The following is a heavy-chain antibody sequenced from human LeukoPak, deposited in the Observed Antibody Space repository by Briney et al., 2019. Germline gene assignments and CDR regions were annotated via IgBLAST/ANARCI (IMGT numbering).Heavy chain of an antibody. CDR1: GGSISSYY. J-gene: IGHJ4*02. V-gene: IGHV4-59*08. D-gene: IGHD5-18*01. Sequence: SETLSLTCTVSGGSISSYYWSWLRQPPGKGLEWIGYIYYSGSTNYNPSLKSRVTISVDTSKNQFSLKLRSVTAADTAVYYCARHIYRHAYPEYWGQGTLVTVSS. CDR2: IYYSGST. CDR3: ARHIYRHAYPEY.